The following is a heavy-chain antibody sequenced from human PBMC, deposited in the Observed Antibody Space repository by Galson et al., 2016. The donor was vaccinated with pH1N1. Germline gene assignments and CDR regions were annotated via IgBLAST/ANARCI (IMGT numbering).Heavy chain of an antibody. CDR1: GYSFTRYY. CDR3: ARRSYFDY. V-gene: IGHV1-46*04. J-gene: IGHJ4*02. Sequence: SVRLSCKASGYSFTRYYMHWVRQAPGQGLEWVGVIDPGAGTTTYSQKLQGRISLTRDTSTNSVHMELSTLRPDDSAIYFCARRSYFDYWGQGTLVTVSS. CDR2: IDPGAGTT.